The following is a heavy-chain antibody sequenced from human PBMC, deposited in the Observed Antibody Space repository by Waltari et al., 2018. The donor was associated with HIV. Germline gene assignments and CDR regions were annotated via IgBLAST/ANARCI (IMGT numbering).Heavy chain of an antibody. CDR1: GASISSGYYY. D-gene: IGHD3-3*01. J-gene: IGHJ6*02. CDR2: IYTSRGT. CDR3: ARENNDGITIVGMDV. Sequence: QVQLQESGPGLVKPSQTLSLSCTVSGASISSGYYYWSWIRQPAGKGLEWIGRIYTSRGTNDNPSLKSRVTRSVDTSKNQFSLKLSSVTAADTAVYYCARENNDGITIVGMDVWGQGTTVTVSS. V-gene: IGHV4-61*02.